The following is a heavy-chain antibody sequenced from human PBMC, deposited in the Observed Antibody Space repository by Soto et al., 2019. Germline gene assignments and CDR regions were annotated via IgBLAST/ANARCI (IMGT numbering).Heavy chain of an antibody. CDR2: INAGNGNT. CDR3: ARGDYYYDSSGYYYPYYFDY. V-gene: IGHV1-3*01. Sequence: QVQLVQSGAEVKKPGASVKVSCKASGYTFTSYAMHWVRQAPGQRLEWMGWINAGNGNTKYSQKFQGRVTITRDTPASTAYMELSSLRSEDTAVYYCARGDYYYDSSGYYYPYYFDYWGQGTLVTVSS. J-gene: IGHJ4*02. CDR1: GYTFTSYA. D-gene: IGHD3-22*01.